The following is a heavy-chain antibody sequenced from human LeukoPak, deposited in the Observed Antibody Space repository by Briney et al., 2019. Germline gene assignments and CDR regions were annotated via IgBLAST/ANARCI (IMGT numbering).Heavy chain of an antibody. CDR1: EFSVGSNY. D-gene: IGHD6-19*01. CDR2: INSDGNRT. J-gene: IGHJ3*02. Sequence: GGSLRLSCAASEFSVGSNYMTWVRQAPGKGLVWVSRINSDGNRTNYADFVKGRFTISRDNAKNTLYVQINSLRAEDTAVYYCARESSDWFSDAFDIWGQGTVVTVSS. CDR3: ARESSDWFSDAFDI. V-gene: IGHV3-74*01.